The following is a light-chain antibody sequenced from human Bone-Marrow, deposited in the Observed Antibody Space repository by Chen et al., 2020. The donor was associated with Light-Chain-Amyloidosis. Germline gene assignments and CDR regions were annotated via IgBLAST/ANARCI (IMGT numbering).Light chain of an antibody. CDR1: DLPTKY. J-gene: IGLJ2*01. V-gene: IGLV3-25*03. Sequence: SSELSQPPSVSASLGQTATITRSGDDLPTKYAYWYQQKPGQAPVLVIHRDTERPSGISERFSGSSSGTTATLTISGVQAEDEADYHCQSADSSGTYEVIFGGGTKLTVL. CDR2: RDT. CDR3: QSADSSGTYEVI.